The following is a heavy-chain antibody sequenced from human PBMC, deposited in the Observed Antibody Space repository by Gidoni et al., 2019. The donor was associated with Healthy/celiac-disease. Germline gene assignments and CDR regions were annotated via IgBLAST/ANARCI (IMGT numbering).Heavy chain of an antibody. J-gene: IGHJ4*02. V-gene: IGHV4-59*01. Sequence: QPPGKGLEWIGYIYYSGSTNYNPSLKSRVTISVDTSKNQFSQKLSSVTAAGTAVYYCARGEEGAAEFDYWGQGTLVTVSS. CDR3: ARGEEGAAEFDY. D-gene: IGHD6-25*01. CDR2: IYYSGST.